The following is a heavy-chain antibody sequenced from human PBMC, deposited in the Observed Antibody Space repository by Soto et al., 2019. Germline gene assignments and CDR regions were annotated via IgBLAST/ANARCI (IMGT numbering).Heavy chain of an antibody. V-gene: IGHV4-31*03. CDR1: GGSISSGGYY. Sequence: QVQLQESGPGLVKPSQTLSLTCTVSGGSISSGGYYWSWIRQHPGKGLEWIGYIYYSGSTYYNPSRKSRVTISVDTSKNQVSLKLSSVTAADTAVYYCARGFQLVRTNWFDPWGQGTLVTVSS. D-gene: IGHD6-6*01. CDR2: IYYSGST. CDR3: ARGFQLVRTNWFDP. J-gene: IGHJ5*02.